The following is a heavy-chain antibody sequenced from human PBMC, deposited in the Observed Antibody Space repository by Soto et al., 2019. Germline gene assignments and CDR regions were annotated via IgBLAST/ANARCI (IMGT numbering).Heavy chain of an antibody. CDR3: AATLGVVATNFDY. D-gene: IGHD2-15*01. CDR2: IYYSGST. J-gene: IGHJ4*02. Sequence: QLQLQESGPGLVKPSETLSLTCTVSGGSISSSSYYWGWIRQPPGKGLEWIGSIYYSGSTYYNPSLKSRVTISVDTSKNQFSLKLSSVTAADTAVYYCAATLGVVATNFDYWGQGTLVTVSS. CDR1: GGSISSSSYY. V-gene: IGHV4-39*01.